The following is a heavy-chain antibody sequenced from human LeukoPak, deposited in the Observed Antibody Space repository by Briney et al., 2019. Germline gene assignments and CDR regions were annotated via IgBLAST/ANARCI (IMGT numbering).Heavy chain of an antibody. CDR2: IIPIFGTA. Sequence: SVKVSCKASGGTFISYAISWVRQAPGQGLEWMGGIIPIFGTANYAQKFQGRVTITADESTSTAYMELSSLRSEDTAVYYCARGTSYDFWSGYYSTSYYYYGMDVWGQGTTVTVSS. D-gene: IGHD3-3*01. CDR1: GGTFISYA. V-gene: IGHV1-69*13. J-gene: IGHJ6*02. CDR3: ARGTSYDFWSGYYSTSYYYYGMDV.